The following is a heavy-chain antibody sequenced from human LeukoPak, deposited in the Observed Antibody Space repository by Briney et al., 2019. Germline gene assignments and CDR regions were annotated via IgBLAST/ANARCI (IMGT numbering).Heavy chain of an antibody. Sequence: SQTLSLTRTVAAASIGSYYCSWIRQPAGNGLGWIGRIYTSGSTNYNPSLTSRVTMSVDTSKNQFSLKLSSVTAADTAFYYCARHFYPIGKWAFDVWGQGTMVTVSS. J-gene: IGHJ3*01. V-gene: IGHV4-4*07. CDR1: AASIGSYY. D-gene: IGHD3-3*02. CDR3: ARHFYPIGKWAFDV. CDR2: IYTSGST.